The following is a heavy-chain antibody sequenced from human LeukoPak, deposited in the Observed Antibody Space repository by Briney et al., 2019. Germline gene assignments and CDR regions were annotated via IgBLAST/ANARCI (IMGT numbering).Heavy chain of an antibody. D-gene: IGHD1-26*01. CDR1: GDSVSSNSAV. CDR3: TTFRSTPDAFDI. J-gene: IGHJ3*02. V-gene: IGHV6-1*01. CDR2: TYYRTKWYT. Sequence: SQTLSLTCAISGDSVSSNSAVWNWHTQSPSRGLEWLGKTYYRTKWYTDYALSVNSRITINPDTSKNQFSLLLNSVTPEYTAVYYCTTFRSTPDAFDIWGQGTMVTVSS.